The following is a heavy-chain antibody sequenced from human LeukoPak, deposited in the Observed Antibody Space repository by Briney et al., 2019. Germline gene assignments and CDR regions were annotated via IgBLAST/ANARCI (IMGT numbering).Heavy chain of an antibody. D-gene: IGHD2-21*02. J-gene: IGHJ4*02. Sequence: PGGSLRLSCAASGFTFSSYAMSWVRQAPGKGLEWVSGISGSGGNTYNADCVKGRFTISRDNSKNTLYLQMNSLRAEDTAVYYCAKGRTTVVVTAIPNWGQGTLVTVSS. CDR3: AKGRTTVVVTAIPN. CDR1: GFTFSSYA. CDR2: ISGSGGNT. V-gene: IGHV3-23*01.